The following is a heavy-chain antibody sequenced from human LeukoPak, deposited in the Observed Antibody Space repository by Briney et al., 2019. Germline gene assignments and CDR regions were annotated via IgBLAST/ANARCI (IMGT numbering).Heavy chain of an antibody. CDR2: ISAYNGNT. CDR1: GYTFRSFG. Sequence: GASVMVSCKASGYTFRSFGISWVRQAPGQGLEWMGWISAYNGNTNYAQKLQGRVTMTTDTSTSTAYMELRSLRSDDTAVYYCARVSNPAVTRALNWFDPWGQGTLVTVSS. V-gene: IGHV1-18*04. CDR3: ARVSNPAVTRALNWFDP. D-gene: IGHD4-17*01. J-gene: IGHJ5*02.